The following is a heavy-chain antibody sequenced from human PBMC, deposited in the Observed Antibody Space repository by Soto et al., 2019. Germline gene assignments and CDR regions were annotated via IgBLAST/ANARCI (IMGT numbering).Heavy chain of an antibody. J-gene: IGHJ4*02. Sequence: GGSLRLSCGASGFTLSSFSMNWVRHTPGKGLVWVSYIGQGGSRIEYADSVKGRFTISRDNAKNTLYLQMNSLRAEDTAVYYCVRTSLVVAAATREDYWGQGTLVTVSS. CDR2: IGQGGSRI. D-gene: IGHD2-15*01. CDR1: GFTLSSFS. V-gene: IGHV3-48*04. CDR3: VRTSLVVAAATREDY.